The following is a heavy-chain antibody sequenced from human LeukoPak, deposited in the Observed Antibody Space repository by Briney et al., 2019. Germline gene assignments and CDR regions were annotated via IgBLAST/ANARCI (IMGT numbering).Heavy chain of an antibody. D-gene: IGHD1-26*01. CDR3: ARVGAPYSGSYYDS. V-gene: IGHV1-18*01. J-gene: IGHJ4*02. CDR1: GYTFISYG. CDR2: ISAYNGNT. Sequence: ASVKVSCKASGYTFISYGISWVRQAPGQGLEWMGWISAYNGNTNYAQKLQGRVTMTTDTSTSTAYMELRSLRSEDTTVFYCARVGAPYSGSYYDSWGQGTLVTVSS.